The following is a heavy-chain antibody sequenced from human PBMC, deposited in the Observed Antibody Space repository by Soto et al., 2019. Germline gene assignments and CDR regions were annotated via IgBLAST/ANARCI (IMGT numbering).Heavy chain of an antibody. D-gene: IGHD5-12*01. CDR3: ARARDVASYYGMDV. Sequence: PGGSLRLSCAASGFTFSSYSMNWVRQAPGKGLEWVSVIYSGGSTYYADSVKGRFTISRDNSKNTLYLQMNSLRAEDTAVYYCARARDVASYYGMDVWGQGTTVTVSS. CDR2: IYSGGST. V-gene: IGHV3-53*01. J-gene: IGHJ6*02. CDR1: GFTFSSYS.